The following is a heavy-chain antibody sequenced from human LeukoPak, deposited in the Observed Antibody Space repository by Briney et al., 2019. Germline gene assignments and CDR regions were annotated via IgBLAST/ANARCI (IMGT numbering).Heavy chain of an antibody. V-gene: IGHV3-64D*08. CDR2: INNNGGTT. Sequence: QPGGSLRLSCSASGFTFSSYVMYWVRQAPGKALEYVSAINNNGGTTSYADSVKGRFTISRDNSKNTLSLQMSSLRVEDTAVYYCVKAQGYCGSGTCYFDYWGQGTLVTVSS. D-gene: IGHD2-15*01. CDR1: GFTFSSYV. CDR3: VKAQGYCGSGTCYFDY. J-gene: IGHJ4*02.